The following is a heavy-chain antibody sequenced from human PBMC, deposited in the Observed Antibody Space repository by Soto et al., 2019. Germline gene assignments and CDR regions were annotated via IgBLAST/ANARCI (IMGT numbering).Heavy chain of an antibody. J-gene: IGHJ4*02. D-gene: IGHD2-15*01. V-gene: IGHV3-23*01. CDR3: AKGVVAAATNRPSDY. CDR2: ISVSGDIT. Sequence: EVQLLESGGGLEQPGGSLRLSCAASGFTFSSYAMSWVRQAPGKGLEWVSIISVSGDITYYADSVKGRFTISRDNSKNTLSLQMNSLRAEDTALYYGAKGVVAAATNRPSDYWGRGTLVTVSS. CDR1: GFTFSSYA.